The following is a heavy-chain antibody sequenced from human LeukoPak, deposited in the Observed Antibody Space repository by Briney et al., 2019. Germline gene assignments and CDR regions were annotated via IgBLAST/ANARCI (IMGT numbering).Heavy chain of an antibody. CDR3: ARDLPSTSNWELDY. V-gene: IGHV1-2*06. CDR1: GSPFIDYY. Sequence: ASVKVSFKASGSPFIDYYIHWVRPAPGQGLEWMGRIHPNSAATEYAENFQGRVTMTRDTSISTAYMELSRVTSDDTAVYYCARDLPSTSNWELDYWGQGTLVTVSS. D-gene: IGHD7-27*01. CDR2: IHPNSAAT. J-gene: IGHJ4*02.